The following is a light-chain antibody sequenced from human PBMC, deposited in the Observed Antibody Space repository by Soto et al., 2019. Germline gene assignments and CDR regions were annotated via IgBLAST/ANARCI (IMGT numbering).Light chain of an antibody. V-gene: IGKV1-39*01. J-gene: IGKJ5*01. CDR1: QSISSH. CDR3: QQSYSTPIS. CDR2: TAS. Sequence: DIQMTQSPSSGSASVGETVTITCRASQSISSHLNWYQQKPGKAPNLLMYTASNLQSGVPSRFSGSGSGTDFTLTISSPQPEDFATYYCQQSYSTPISFGQGTRLEIK.